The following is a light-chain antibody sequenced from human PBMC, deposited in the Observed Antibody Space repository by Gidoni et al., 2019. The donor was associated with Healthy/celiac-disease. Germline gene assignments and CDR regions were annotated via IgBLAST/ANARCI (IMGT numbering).Light chain of an antibody. Sequence: DIVMTQSPLSLPVTPGEPASISCRSSQSLLHSNGYNYLDWYLQKPGQSPQLLIYLGSNRDSGVPDRFSGSGSGTDFTLKISRVEAADVGVYYCMQALQTPCTFGQGTKLEIK. CDR3: MQALQTPCT. CDR2: LGS. CDR1: QSLLHSNGYNY. J-gene: IGKJ2*02. V-gene: IGKV2-28*01.